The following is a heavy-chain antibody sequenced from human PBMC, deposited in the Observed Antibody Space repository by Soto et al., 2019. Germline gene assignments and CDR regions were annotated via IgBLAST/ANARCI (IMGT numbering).Heavy chain of an antibody. J-gene: IGHJ4*02. CDR1: GFTFSSYG. Sequence: GGSLRLSCAASGFTFSSYGMHWVRQAPGKGLELVAVISYDGSNKYYADSVKGRFTISRDNSKNTLYLQMNSLRAEDTAVYYCAKTPLPGRSMLYRVLYYFDYWGQGTLVTVSS. V-gene: IGHV3-30*18. CDR3: AKTPLPGRSMLYRVLYYFDY. D-gene: IGHD2-8*01. CDR2: ISYDGSNK.